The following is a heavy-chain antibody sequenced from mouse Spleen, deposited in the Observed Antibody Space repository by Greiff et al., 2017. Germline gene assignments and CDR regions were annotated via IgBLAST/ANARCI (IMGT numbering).Heavy chain of an antibody. CDR2: INPNNGGT. D-gene: IGHD5-1*01. CDR1: GYTFTDYY. CDR3: ARLYLGFAMDY. J-gene: IGHJ4*01. Sequence: EVQLQQSGPELVKPGASVKISCKASGYTFTDYYMNWVKQSHGKSLEWIGDINPNNGGTSYNQKFKGKATLTVDKSSSTAYMELRSLTSEDSAVYYCARLYLGFAMDYWGQGTSVTVSS. V-gene: IGHV1-26*01.